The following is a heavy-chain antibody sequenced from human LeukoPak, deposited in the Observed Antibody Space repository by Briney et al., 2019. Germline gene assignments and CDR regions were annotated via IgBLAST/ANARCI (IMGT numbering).Heavy chain of an antibody. Sequence: GASVKVSCKVSGYTLTELSMRWVRLAPGKGLEWMGGFDPEDGETIYAQKFQGRVTMTEDTSTDTAYMELSSLRSEDTAVYYCATGVLSPLDEYYFDYWGQGTLVTVSS. J-gene: IGHJ4*02. CDR3: ATGVLSPLDEYYFDY. CDR2: FDPEDGET. CDR1: GYTLTELS. V-gene: IGHV1-24*01. D-gene: IGHD2-8*02.